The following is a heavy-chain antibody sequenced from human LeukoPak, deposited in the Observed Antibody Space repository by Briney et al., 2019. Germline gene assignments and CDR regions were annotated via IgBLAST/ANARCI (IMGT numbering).Heavy chain of an antibody. V-gene: IGHV3-21*01. CDR3: ARGVGATPAFFDY. CDR2: ISSSSTYI. CDR1: GFTFSSYT. Sequence: GGSLRLSCSASGFTFSSYTINWVRQAPGKGLERVSSISSSSTYIYYADSMKGRITVSRDNAKNSLFLQMNSLRAEDAAVYYCARGVGATPAFFDYWGQGTLVTVSS. J-gene: IGHJ4*02. D-gene: IGHD1-26*01.